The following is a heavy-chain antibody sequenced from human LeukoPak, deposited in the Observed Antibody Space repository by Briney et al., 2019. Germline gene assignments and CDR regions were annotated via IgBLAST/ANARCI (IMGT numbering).Heavy chain of an antibody. CDR1: GGSISSSSYY. CDR3: ARNEEDSGSYSY. J-gene: IGHJ4*02. D-gene: IGHD1-26*01. V-gene: IGHV4-39*07. CDR2: IYYSGST. Sequence: SETLSLTCTVSGGSISSSSYYWGWIRQPPGKGLEWIGSIYYSGSTYYNPSLKSRVTISVDTSKNQFSLKLSSVTAADTAVYYCARNEEDSGSYSYWGQRTLVTVSS.